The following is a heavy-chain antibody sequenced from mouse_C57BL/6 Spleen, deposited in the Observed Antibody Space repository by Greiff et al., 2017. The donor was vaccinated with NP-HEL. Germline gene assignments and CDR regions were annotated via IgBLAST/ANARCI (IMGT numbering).Heavy chain of an antibody. V-gene: IGHV1-77*01. CDR3: AKGDGYDEGDFDY. Sequence: QVQLQQSGAELVKPGASVKISCKASGYTFTDYYINWVKQRPGQGLEWIGKIGPGSGSTYYNEKFKGKATLTADKSSSTAYMQLRSLTSEDSAVYFCAKGDGYDEGDFDYWGQGPTLTVPS. D-gene: IGHD2-2*01. J-gene: IGHJ2*01. CDR1: GYTFTDYY. CDR2: IGPGSGST.